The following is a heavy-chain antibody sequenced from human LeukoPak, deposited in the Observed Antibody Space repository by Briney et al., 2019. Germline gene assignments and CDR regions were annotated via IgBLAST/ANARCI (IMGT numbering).Heavy chain of an antibody. J-gene: IGHJ4*02. CDR1: GFTVSNNY. CDR3: ARGRPSFYFDY. Sequence: GGSLRLSCAASGFTVSNNYMTWVRQAPGKGLDWVSVIHTDGNTDYADSVKGRFTISTDNSKNTLYLQMNSLRAEDTAVYYCARGRPSFYFDYWGQGTLVTVSS. V-gene: IGHV3-66*01. CDR2: IHTDGNT.